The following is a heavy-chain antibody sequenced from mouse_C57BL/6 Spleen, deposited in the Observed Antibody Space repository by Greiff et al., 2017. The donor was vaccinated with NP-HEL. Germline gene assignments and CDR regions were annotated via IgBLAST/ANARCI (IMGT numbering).Heavy chain of an antibody. D-gene: IGHD1-1*01. CDR3: ARWGITTVRDYYAMDY. CDR2: IYPGDGDT. CDR1: GYAFSSSW. V-gene: IGHV1-82*01. Sequence: QVQLQQSGPELVKPGASVKISCKASGYAFSSSWMNWVKQRPGKGLEWIGRIYPGDGDTNYNGKFKGKATLTADKSSSTAYMQLSSLTSEDSAVYFCARWGITTVRDYYAMDYWGQGTSVTVSS. J-gene: IGHJ4*01.